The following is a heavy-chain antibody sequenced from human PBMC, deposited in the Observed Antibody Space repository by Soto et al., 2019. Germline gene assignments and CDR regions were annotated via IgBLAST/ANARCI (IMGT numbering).Heavy chain of an antibody. CDR3: AREGGLRFLEWLPGMDV. CDR1: GGRLGCYA. Sequence: SWKERGGRLGCYALSSARQETRKGLEWMGGIIPIFGTANYAQKFQGRVTITADESTSTAYMELSSLRSEDTAVYYCAREGGLRFLEWLPGMDVWGQGTTVTVSS. J-gene: IGHJ6*02. D-gene: IGHD3-3*01. CDR2: IIPIFGTA. V-gene: IGHV1-69*01.